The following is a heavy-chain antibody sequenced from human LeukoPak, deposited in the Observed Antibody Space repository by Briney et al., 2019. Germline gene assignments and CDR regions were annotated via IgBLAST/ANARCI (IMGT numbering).Heavy chain of an antibody. V-gene: IGHV4-59*01. CDR3: ARGSLAFASDY. CDR1: GGSISSYY. D-gene: IGHD3-3*02. J-gene: IGHJ4*02. CDR2: IYYSGST. Sequence: SETLSLTCTVSGGSISSYYWSWIRQPPGKGLEWIGYIYYSGSTNYNPSLKSRVTISVDTSKNQFSLKLSSVTAADTAVYFCARGSLAFASDYWGQGILVTVSS.